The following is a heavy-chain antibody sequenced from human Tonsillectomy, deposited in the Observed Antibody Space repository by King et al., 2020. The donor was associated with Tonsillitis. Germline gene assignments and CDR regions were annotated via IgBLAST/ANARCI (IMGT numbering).Heavy chain of an antibody. CDR2: IKQDGSEK. Sequence: VQLVESGGGLVQPGGSLRLSCAASGFTFSSYWMNWVRQAPGKGLEWVANIKQDGSEKYYVDSVKGRFTISRDNAKNSLYLQMNSLRAEETAVYYCASTLGYCSGGSCLPWGQGTLVTVSS. D-gene: IGHD2-15*01. J-gene: IGHJ5*02. CDR3: ASTLGYCSGGSCLP. V-gene: IGHV3-7*01. CDR1: GFTFSSYW.